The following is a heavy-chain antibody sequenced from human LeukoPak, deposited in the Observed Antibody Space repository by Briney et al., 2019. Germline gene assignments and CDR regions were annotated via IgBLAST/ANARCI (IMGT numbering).Heavy chain of an antibody. CDR3: ARHGKYSSGSHYFDD. CDR2: ISPLDSEV. V-gene: IGHV5-51*01. CDR1: GYSFTSYW. Sequence: PGESLKISCKASGYSFTSYWIAWVRPMPGKGLEWMGIISPLDSEVRYSPSFQGQVSISVDKSSSTAYLQWSRLKASDTAVYYCARHGKYSSGSHYFDDWGQGILVTVSS. J-gene: IGHJ4*02. D-gene: IGHD6-19*01.